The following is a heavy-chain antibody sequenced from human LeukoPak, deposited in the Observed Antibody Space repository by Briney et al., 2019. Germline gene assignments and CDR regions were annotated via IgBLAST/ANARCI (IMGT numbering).Heavy chain of an antibody. D-gene: IGHD5/OR15-5a*01. CDR3: ARARGSTGYMDV. J-gene: IGHJ6*03. V-gene: IGHV3-21*01. CDR1: GFTFSSYS. CDR2: ISSSSSYI. Sequence: PGGSLRLSCAASGFTFSSYSMNWVRQAPGKGLEWVSSISSSSSYIYYADSVKGRFTISRDNAKNSLYLQMNSLRAEDTAVYYCARARGSTGYMDVWGKGTTVTVSS.